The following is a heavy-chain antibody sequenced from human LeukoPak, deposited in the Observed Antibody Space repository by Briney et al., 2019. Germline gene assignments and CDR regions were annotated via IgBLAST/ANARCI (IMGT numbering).Heavy chain of an antibody. V-gene: IGHV3-7*01. Sequence: PGGSLRLSCAASGFTFSSYWMSWVRQAPGKGLEWVASINQDGNEKSYVDSVKGRFTISRDNAKNSLYLQMNGLRAEDTAMYYCTISNQARDTSGYPGDGFWAQGTLVTVSS. CDR2: INQDGNEK. D-gene: IGHD3-22*01. CDR3: TISNQARDTSGYPGDGF. CDR1: GFTFSSYW. J-gene: IGHJ4*02.